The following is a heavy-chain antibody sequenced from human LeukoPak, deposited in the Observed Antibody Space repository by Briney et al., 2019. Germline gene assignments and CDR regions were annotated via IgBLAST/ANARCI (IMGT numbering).Heavy chain of an antibody. CDR2: IYTSGST. CDR1: GGSISSGSYY. D-gene: IGHD5-24*01. V-gene: IGHV4-61*02. CDR3: ARDRGMATIPGALDI. Sequence: SQTLSLTCTVSGGSISSGSYYWGWIRQPAGKGLEWIGRIYTSGSTNYNPSLKSRVTISVDTSKNQFSLKLTSVTAADTAVYYCARDRGMATIPGALDIWGQGTMVTVSS. J-gene: IGHJ3*02.